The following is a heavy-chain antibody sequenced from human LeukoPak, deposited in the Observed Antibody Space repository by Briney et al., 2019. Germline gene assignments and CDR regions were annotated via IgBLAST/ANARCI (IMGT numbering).Heavy chain of an antibody. CDR2: ISGSGGST. D-gene: IGHD2-2*01. Sequence: PGGSLRLSCAASGFTFSSYSMNWVRQAPGKGLEWVSAISGSGGSTYYADSVKGRFTISRDNSKNTLYLQMNSLRAEDTAVYYCAKQLRFLVPAAMLRSSMGFEDYWGQGTLVTVSS. CDR1: GFTFSSYS. J-gene: IGHJ4*02. CDR3: AKQLRFLVPAAMLRSSMGFEDY. V-gene: IGHV3-23*01.